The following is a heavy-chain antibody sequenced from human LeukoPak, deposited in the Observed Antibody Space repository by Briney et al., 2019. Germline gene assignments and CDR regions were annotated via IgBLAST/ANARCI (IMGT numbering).Heavy chain of an antibody. CDR2: ISAGGDST. D-gene: IGHD6-6*01. Sequence: GGSPRLSCATSGFTFSSYGMSWVRQAPGKGLEWISAISAGGDSTYYADSVRGRFTISRDESKTTLFLQMNSLRAEDTAIYYCAAPPRAGARPPYDYWGHGAQVTVSS. CDR1: GFTFSSYG. V-gene: IGHV3-23*01. J-gene: IGHJ4*01. CDR3: AAPPRAGARPPYDY.